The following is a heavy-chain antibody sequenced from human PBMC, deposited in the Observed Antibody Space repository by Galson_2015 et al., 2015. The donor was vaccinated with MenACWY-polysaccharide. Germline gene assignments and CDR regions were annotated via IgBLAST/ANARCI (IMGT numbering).Heavy chain of an antibody. CDR1: GASISNYY. V-gene: IGHV4-4*07. D-gene: IGHD2/OR15-2a*01. J-gene: IGHJ5*02. Sequence: LSLTCTVSGASISNYYWTWIRQPAGKGLEWIGRVYASGSTNSNPSLKSRLTMSVDTSKNQFSLGLSSVTAADTAVYYCARIPSTGSSFGWFDPWGLGTLVTVSS. CDR3: ARIPSTGSSFGWFDP. CDR2: VYASGST.